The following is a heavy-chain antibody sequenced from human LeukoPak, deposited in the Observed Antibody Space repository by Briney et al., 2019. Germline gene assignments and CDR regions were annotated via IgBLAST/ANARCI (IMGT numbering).Heavy chain of an antibody. CDR3: AKAIHEGYFQH. Sequence: GGSLRLSCAASGFTFSSYGMHWVRQAPGKGLEWVAVISYDGSNKYYADSVKGRFTISRDNSKNTLYLQMNSLRAEDTAVYYCAKAIHEGYFQHWGQGTLATVSS. J-gene: IGHJ1*01. CDR1: GFTFSSYG. CDR2: ISYDGSNK. V-gene: IGHV3-30*18.